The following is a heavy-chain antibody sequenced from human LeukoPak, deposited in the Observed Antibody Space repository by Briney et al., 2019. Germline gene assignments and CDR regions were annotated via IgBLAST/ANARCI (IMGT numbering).Heavy chain of an antibody. CDR1: GYTFTGFY. CDR3: ARGDLLD. J-gene: IGHJ4*02. V-gene: IGHV1-2*02. Sequence: VASGKVSCKASGYTFTGFYLNWVRQAPGQGLEWMGWIHPNSRATDYAQRFQGRVTMTRDTTITTAYMELSSLISDDTAVYYCARGDLLDWGQGTLVTVSS. CDR2: IHPNSRAT.